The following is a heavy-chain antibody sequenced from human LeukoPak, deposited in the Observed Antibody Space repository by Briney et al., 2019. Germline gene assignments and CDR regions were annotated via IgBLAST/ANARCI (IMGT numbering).Heavy chain of an antibody. CDR1: GFTFSSYG. Sequence: GGSLRLSCAAPGFTFSSYGMHWVRQAPGKGLEWVAFIRNDGSIKYHADSVKGRFTISRDNSKNTLYLQMNSLRAEDTAVYYCAKDQPAAYFDYWGQRSLVTVSS. J-gene: IGHJ4*02. D-gene: IGHD2-2*01. V-gene: IGHV3-30*02. CDR2: IRNDGSIK. CDR3: AKDQPAAYFDY.